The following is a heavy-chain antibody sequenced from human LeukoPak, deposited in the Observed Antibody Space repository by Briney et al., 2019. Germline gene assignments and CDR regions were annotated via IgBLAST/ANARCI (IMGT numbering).Heavy chain of an antibody. CDR1: GGTFSSYA. D-gene: IGHD3-16*02. J-gene: IGHJ2*01. V-gene: IGHV1-69*06. CDR2: IIPIFGTA. Sequence: SVKVSCTASGGTFSSYAISWVRQAPGQGLEWMGGIIPIFGTANYAQKFQGRVTITADKSTGTAYMELSSLRSEDTAVYYCARAYRNWYFDLWGRGTLVTVSS. CDR3: ARAYRNWYFDL.